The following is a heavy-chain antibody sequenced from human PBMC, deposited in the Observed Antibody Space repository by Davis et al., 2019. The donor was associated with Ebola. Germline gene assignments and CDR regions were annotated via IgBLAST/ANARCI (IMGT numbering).Heavy chain of an antibody. V-gene: IGHV3-21*01. CDR3: ARDNYDFWSGYYRVDAFDI. D-gene: IGHD3-3*01. CDR1: GFTFSSYS. J-gene: IGHJ3*02. CDR2: ISSSSSYI. Sequence: PGGSLRLSCAASGFTFSSYSMNWVRQAPGKGLEWVSSISSSSSYIYYADSVKGRFTISRDNAKNSLYLQMNSLRAEDTAVYYCARDNYDFWSGYYRVDAFDIWGQGTMVTVSS.